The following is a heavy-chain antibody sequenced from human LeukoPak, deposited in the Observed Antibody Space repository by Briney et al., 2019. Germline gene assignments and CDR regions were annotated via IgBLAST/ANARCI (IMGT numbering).Heavy chain of an antibody. CDR2: TYTGGNS. CDR1: GFTFSSYW. D-gene: IGHD3-22*01. V-gene: IGHV3-53*01. J-gene: IGHJ3*02. CDR3: ARGGRGSAAVVAPRSFDI. Sequence: PGGSLRLSCAASGFTFSSYWMNWARRAPGKGLEWVSVTYTGGNSYYAGSVQGRFIISRDISKNTLYLQMNNLRAEDSALYYCARGGRGSAAVVAPRSFDIWGQGTMVTVSS.